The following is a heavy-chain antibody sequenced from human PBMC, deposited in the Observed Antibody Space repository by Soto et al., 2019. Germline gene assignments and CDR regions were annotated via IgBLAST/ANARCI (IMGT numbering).Heavy chain of an antibody. J-gene: IGHJ5*02. CDR1: GGSISSYY. V-gene: IGHV4-4*07. CDR2: IYTSGST. Sequence: SETLSLTCTVSGGSISSYYWSWIRQPAGKGLEWIGRIYTSGSTNYNPSLKSRVTMSVDTSKNQFSLKLSSVTAADTAVYYCARGNQYYYGSGSYYNNWFDPWGQGTLVTVSS. D-gene: IGHD3-10*01. CDR3: ARGNQYYYGSGSYYNNWFDP.